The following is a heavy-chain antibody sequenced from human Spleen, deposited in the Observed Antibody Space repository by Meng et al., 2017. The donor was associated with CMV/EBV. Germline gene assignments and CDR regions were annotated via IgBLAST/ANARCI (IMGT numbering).Heavy chain of an antibody. V-gene: IGHV4-39*01. J-gene: IGHJ6*02. D-gene: IGHD3-10*01. Sequence: ESLKISCTVSGGSISSSSYYWGWIRQPPGKGLEWIGSIYYSGSTYYNPSLKSRVTISVDTSKNQFSLKLSSVTAADTAVYYCARHETGWFGELLQYYYYYYGMDVWGQGTTVTVSS. CDR3: ARHETGWFGELLQYYYYYYGMDV. CDR2: IYYSGST. CDR1: GGSISSSSYY.